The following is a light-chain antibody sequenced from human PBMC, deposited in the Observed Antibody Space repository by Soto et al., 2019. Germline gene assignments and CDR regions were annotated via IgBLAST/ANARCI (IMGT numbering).Light chain of an antibody. CDR1: QSVSSSY. CDR3: QQYGSSPWT. Sequence: EIVLTQSPGTLSLSTGERATLSCRASQSVSSSYLAWYRQKPGQAPRLLIYGASSRATGIPDRFSGSGSGTDFTLTISRLEPEDFAVYYCQQYGSSPWTFGQGTKV. CDR2: GAS. V-gene: IGKV3-20*01. J-gene: IGKJ1*01.